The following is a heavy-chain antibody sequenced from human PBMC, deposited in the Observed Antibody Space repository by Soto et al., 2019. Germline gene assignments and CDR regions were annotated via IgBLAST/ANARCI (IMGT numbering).Heavy chain of an antibody. Sequence: QVQLVESGGGVVQPGRSLRLSCAASGFTFSSYDIHWVRQAPGKGLEWVALISYDGSNKYYADSVKGRFTISRDNSKNTLYLLMNSLRDEDTAVYYCAKGYSSWNVGRFGAFDYWGHGTLVTVSS. CDR1: GFTFSSYD. V-gene: IGHV3-30*18. J-gene: IGHJ4*01. D-gene: IGHD1-1*01. CDR3: AKGYSSWNVGRFGAFDY. CDR2: ISYDGSNK.